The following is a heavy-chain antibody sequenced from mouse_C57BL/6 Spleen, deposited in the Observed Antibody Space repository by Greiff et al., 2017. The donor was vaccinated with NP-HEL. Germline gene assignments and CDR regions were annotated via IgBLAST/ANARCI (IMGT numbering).Heavy chain of an antibody. D-gene: IGHD1-1*01. CDR1: GYTFTSYD. J-gene: IGHJ4*01. CDR3: ARGGSKAHYYAVDY. V-gene: IGHV1-85*01. CDR2: IYPRDGST. Sequence: QVQLQQSGPELVKPGASVKLSCKASGYTFTSYDINWVKQRPGQGLEWIGWIYPRDGSTKYNEKFKGKATLTVDTSSSTAYMELHSLTSEDSAVYFCARGGSKAHYYAVDYWGQGTSVTVSS.